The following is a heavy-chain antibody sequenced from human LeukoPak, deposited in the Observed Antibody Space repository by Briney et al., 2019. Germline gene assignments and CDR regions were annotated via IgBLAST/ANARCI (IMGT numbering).Heavy chain of an antibody. D-gene: IGHD5-18*01. J-gene: IGHJ4*02. CDR2: IYYSGST. CDR1: GGSFSGYY. CDR3: ARNHTHEGYGYYFDY. V-gene: IGHV4-34*01. Sequence: SETLSLTCAVYGGSFSGYYWGWIRQPPGKGLEWIGSIYYSGSTHYNPSLKSRVIISVDTSKNQFSLTLSSVTAADTAVYYCARNHTHEGYGYYFDYWGQGTLITVSS.